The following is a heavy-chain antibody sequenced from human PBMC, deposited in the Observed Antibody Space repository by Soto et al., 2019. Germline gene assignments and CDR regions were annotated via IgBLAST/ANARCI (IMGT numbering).Heavy chain of an antibody. J-gene: IGHJ4*02. D-gene: IGHD3-10*01. V-gene: IGHV1-3*01. CDR1: GYIFKTYT. Sequence: QDQLVQSGTEVKKPGASVKVSCKASGYIFKTYTIHWVRQAPGQRPEWMGWIYPGNGKTKYSWKFEARVTISSDTFASIAYMDLSDLRSEDTAVYFCAREIMLRGVMPPFLDSWGQGTLVTGSS. CDR2: IYPGNGKT. CDR3: AREIMLRGVMPPFLDS.